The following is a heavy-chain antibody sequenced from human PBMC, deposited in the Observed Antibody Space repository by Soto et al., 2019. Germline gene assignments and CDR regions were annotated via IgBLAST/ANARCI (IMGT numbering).Heavy chain of an antibody. CDR1: GFTFDDYG. J-gene: IGHJ4*02. CDR2: INWNGGST. CDR3: ARGRVRRTQLGYCTNGVCYIFDY. V-gene: IGHV3-20*04. D-gene: IGHD2-8*01. Sequence: PGGSLRLSCAASGFTFDDYGMSWVRQAPGKGLEWVSGINWNGGSTGYADSVKGRFTISRDNAKNSLYLQMNSLRAEDTALYYCARGRVRRTQLGYCTNGVCYIFDYWGQGTLVSVSS.